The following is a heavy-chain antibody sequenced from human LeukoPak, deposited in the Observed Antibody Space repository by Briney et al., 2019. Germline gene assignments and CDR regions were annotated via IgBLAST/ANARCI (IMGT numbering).Heavy chain of an antibody. CDR1: GFTFSSYA. CDR2: ISSNGGST. CDR3: ARVPRGGSYWFDY. Sequence: GVSLRLSCPASGFTFSSYAMHWVRQAPGKGLEYVSAISSNGGSTYYANSVKGRFTISRDNSKNTLYLQMGSLRAEDMAVYYCARVPRGGSYWFDYWGQGTLVTVSS. V-gene: IGHV3-64*01. D-gene: IGHD1-26*01. J-gene: IGHJ4*02.